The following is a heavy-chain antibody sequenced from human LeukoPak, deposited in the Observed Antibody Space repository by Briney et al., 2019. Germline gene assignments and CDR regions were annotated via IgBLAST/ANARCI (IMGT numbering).Heavy chain of an antibody. Sequence: SETLSLTCAVYGGSFSGYYWSWIRQPPGKGLEWIGEINHSGSTNYNPSLKSRVTISVDTSKNQFSLKLSSVTAADTAVYYCARVIAAAGTRFDYWGQGTLVTVSS. J-gene: IGHJ4*02. CDR1: GGSFSGYY. CDR3: ARVIAAAGTRFDY. CDR2: INHSGST. V-gene: IGHV4-34*01. D-gene: IGHD6-13*01.